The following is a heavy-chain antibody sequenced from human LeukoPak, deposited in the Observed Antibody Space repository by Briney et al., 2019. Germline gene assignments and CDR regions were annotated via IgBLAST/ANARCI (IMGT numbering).Heavy chain of an antibody. Sequence: PGGSLRLSCAASGFTFSGSAVHWVRQASGKGLEWVGRIRNKANSYATAYAASVKGRFTISRDDSKNTAYLQMNSLKTEDTAVYYCTRQITGTPAPYYYYMDVWGKGTTVTVSS. CDR1: GFTFSGSA. V-gene: IGHV3-73*01. D-gene: IGHD1-20*01. CDR2: IRNKANSYAT. CDR3: TRQITGTPAPYYYYMDV. J-gene: IGHJ6*03.